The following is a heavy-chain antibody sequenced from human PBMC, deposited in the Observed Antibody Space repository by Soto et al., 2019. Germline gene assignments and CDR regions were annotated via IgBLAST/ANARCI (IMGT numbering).Heavy chain of an antibody. D-gene: IGHD3-16*01. J-gene: IGHJ6*02. Sequence: QVQLVQSGDEVRKPGSSVKVSCKASGYIFVNYGIAWVRQAPGQGLEWMGWISPYSGNTHYASKVQGRLNMPPDNSTSTAYMELGSLTSDDTGVYYCAMVDNYVTPTPQDVWGQGTTVTVSS. CDR2: ISPYSGNT. CDR1: GYIFVNYG. CDR3: AMVDNYVTPTPQDV. V-gene: IGHV1-18*01.